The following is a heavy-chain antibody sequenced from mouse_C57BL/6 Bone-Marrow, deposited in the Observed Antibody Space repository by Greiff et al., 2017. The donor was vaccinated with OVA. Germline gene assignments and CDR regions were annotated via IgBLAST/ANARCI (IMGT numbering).Heavy chain of an antibody. CDR2: INPNNGGT. D-gene: IGHD4-1*01. CDR1: GYTFTDYY. CDR3: AREGLGPDY. V-gene: IGHV1-26*01. J-gene: IGHJ2*01. Sequence: VQLQQSGPELVKPGASVKISCKASGYTFTDYYMNWVKQSHGKSLEWIGDINPNNGGTSYNQKFKGKATLTVDKSSSTAYMELRSLTSEDSAVYYCAREGLGPDYWGQGTTLTVSS.